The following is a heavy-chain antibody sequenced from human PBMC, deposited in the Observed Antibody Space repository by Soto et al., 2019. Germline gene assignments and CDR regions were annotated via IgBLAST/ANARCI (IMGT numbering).Heavy chain of an antibody. CDR2: ISGSGGST. V-gene: IGHV3-23*01. CDR3: AKQLTGVRGVRWGVDY. CDR1: GFTFSSYA. J-gene: IGHJ4*02. D-gene: IGHD3-10*01. Sequence: HPGGSLRLSCAASGFTFSSYAMSWVREAPGKGLEWVSAISGSGGSTYYADSVKGRFTISRDNSKNTLYLQMNSLRAEDTAVYYCAKQLTGVRGVRWGVDYWGQGTLVTVSS.